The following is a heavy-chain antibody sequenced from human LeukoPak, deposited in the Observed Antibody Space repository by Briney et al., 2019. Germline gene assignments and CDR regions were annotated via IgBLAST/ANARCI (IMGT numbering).Heavy chain of an antibody. J-gene: IGHJ5*02. CDR3: AKEGTPQVSTWYDL. D-gene: IGHD3-10*01. V-gene: IGHV3-30*04. Sequence: SGGSLRLSCAASGFSFSNYAMNWVRQAPGKGLEWVTIISYDGSNIHYADSVKGRFTISRDNSKNTLYLQMNILRTEDTAVYYCAKEGTPQVSTWYDLWGQGTQVIVSS. CDR1: GFSFSNYA. CDR2: ISYDGSNI.